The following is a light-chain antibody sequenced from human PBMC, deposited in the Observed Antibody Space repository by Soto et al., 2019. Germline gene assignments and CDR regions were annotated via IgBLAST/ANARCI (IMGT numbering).Light chain of an antibody. Sequence: EIVLTQSPATLSLYQGERATLSCRASQSVASYLAWYQQKPGQAPSLLIYGASNRATGIPARFSGSGSGTDFTLTISSLEPEDFAVYYCQQRSDWPITFGQGTRLEIK. CDR1: QSVASY. CDR3: QQRSDWPIT. V-gene: IGKV3-11*01. CDR2: GAS. J-gene: IGKJ5*01.